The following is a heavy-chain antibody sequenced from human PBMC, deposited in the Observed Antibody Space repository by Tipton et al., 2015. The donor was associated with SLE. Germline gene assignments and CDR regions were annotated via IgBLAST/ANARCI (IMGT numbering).Heavy chain of an antibody. J-gene: IGHJ4*02. D-gene: IGHD5-12*01. CDR3: ARLISAYDCNFDY. V-gene: IGHV4-34*01. Sequence: TLSLTCAVYGRSFIGSYWTWIRQPPGKGLEWIGSFYYGKSTFYNPSLKSRVSISVDTSTNRLFLNLISVTAADTALYHCARLISAYDCNFDYWGQGTLVTVSS. CDR1: GRSFIGSY. CDR2: FYYGKST.